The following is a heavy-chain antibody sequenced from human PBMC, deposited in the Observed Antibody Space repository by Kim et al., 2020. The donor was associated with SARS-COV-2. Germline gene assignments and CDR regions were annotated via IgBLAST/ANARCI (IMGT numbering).Heavy chain of an antibody. CDR1: GYTFTSYD. CDR3: ARLRRSEWLVVFDY. D-gene: IGHD6-19*01. CDR2: MNPNSGNT. Sequence: GSVKVSCKASGYTFTSYDINWVRQATGQGLEWMGWMNPNSGNTGYAQKFQGRVTMTRNTSISTAYMELSSLRSEDTAVYYCARLRRSEWLVVFDYWGQGTLVTVSS. J-gene: IGHJ4*02. V-gene: IGHV1-8*01.